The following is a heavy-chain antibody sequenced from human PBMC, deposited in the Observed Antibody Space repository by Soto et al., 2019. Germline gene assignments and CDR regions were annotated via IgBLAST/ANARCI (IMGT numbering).Heavy chain of an antibody. D-gene: IGHD6-19*01. CDR3: ARDGQSLAPYALDV. V-gene: IGHV3-33*01. CDR2: IWYDGSNK. CDR1: GFTFSGHA. Sequence: QVLVVESGGGVVQPGRSLRLSCTVSGFTFSGHAMHWVRQAPGKGLEWVAQIWYDGSNKYYADSVKGRFTISRDNSKNILYVQMDSLRVDDTAVYYCARDGQSLAPYALDVWGQGTSVTVSS. J-gene: IGHJ6*02.